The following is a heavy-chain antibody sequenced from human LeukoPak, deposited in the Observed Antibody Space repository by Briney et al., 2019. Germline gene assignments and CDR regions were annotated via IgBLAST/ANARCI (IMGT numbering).Heavy chain of an antibody. CDR2: IRHDGSIK. Sequence: GGSLRLPCAASGFIFSTYGMYWVRQAPGKGLEWVAFIRHDGSIKNYADSVKGRSTISRDNSKNTLYLQMNSLRAEDMAVYYCAKDSLADIDYWGQGTLVTVSS. CDR3: AKDSLADIDY. D-gene: IGHD3-16*01. V-gene: IGHV3-30*02. CDR1: GFIFSTYG. J-gene: IGHJ4*02.